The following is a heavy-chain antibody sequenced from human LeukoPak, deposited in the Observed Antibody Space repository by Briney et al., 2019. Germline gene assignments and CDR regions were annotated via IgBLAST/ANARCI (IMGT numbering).Heavy chain of an antibody. V-gene: IGHV4-30-4*01. J-gene: IGHJ4*02. Sequence: SETLSLTCTVSGGSLSSGDYYWSWIRQPPGKGLEWIGYISYSGSTYYNPSLKSRVTISVDTSKNQFSLKLSSVTAADTAVYYCASHCSSTSCYRCYFDYWGQGTQVTVSS. D-gene: IGHD2-2*01. CDR2: ISYSGST. CDR3: ASHCSSTSCYRCYFDY. CDR1: GGSLSSGDYY.